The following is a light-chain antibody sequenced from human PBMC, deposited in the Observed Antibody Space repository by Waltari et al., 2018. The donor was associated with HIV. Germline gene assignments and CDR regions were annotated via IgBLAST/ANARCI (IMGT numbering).Light chain of an antibody. J-gene: IGLJ3*02. Sequence: QSALTQPASVSGSPGQSITISCTGTSNHGEAYKYVSWYPHHPGKAPKVIIYEDSHRPSGVSNRFSGSKSGNTASLTISGLQPEDEADYFCASYISSSSPEFGGGTKVTVL. V-gene: IGLV2-14*01. CDR3: ASYISSSSPE. CDR2: EDS. CDR1: SNHGEAYKY.